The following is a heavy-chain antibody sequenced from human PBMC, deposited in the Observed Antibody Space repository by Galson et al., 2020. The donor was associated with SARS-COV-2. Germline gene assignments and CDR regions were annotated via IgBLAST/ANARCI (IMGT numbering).Heavy chain of an antibody. CDR2: IWYDGSNK. CDR3: ARDRHSSGWAYNWFDP. J-gene: IGHJ5*02. V-gene: IGHV3-33*01. CDR1: GFTFSSYG. D-gene: IGHD6-19*01. Sequence: GESLKISCAASGFTFSSYGMHWVRQAPGKGLEWVAVIWYDGSNKYYADSVKGRFTISRDNSKNTLYLQMNSLRAEDTAVYYCARDRHSSGWAYNWFDPWGQGTLVTVSS.